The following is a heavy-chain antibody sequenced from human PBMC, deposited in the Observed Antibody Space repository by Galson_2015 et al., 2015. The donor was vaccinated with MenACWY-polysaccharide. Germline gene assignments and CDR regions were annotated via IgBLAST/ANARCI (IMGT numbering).Heavy chain of an antibody. V-gene: IGHV3-23*01. J-gene: IGHJ4*02. CDR1: GFIFNNYD. D-gene: IGHD4-11*01. Sequence: SLRLSCAASGFIFNNYDMSWVRQAPGKGLEWVSGVSGTGHSTYYADSVKGRFTISRDNSKNTLYLEMKSLRAEDTATYYCAKDIRIVYSNYQFEYWGQGTLVTVSS. CDR2: VSGTGHST. CDR3: AKDIRIVYSNYQFEY.